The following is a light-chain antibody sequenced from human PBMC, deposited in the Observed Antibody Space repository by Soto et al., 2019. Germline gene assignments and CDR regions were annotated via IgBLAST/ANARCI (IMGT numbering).Light chain of an antibody. V-gene: IGKV1-5*03. CDR1: QTIDSW. Sequence: DSQMTQSPSTLSASVGERVTITCRASQTIDSWLAWYQQKPGKAPKLLIYKASTLKSGVPSRFSGSGSGTEFTLTISSLQPDDFATYYCQHYNSYSEAFGQGTKVDIK. CDR3: QHYNSYSEA. CDR2: KAS. J-gene: IGKJ1*01.